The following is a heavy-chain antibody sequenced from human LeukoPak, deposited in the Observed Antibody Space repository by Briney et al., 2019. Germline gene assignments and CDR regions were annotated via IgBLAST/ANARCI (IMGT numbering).Heavy chain of an antibody. CDR2: FYFDGTGT. V-gene: IGHV3-74*03. CDR3: ATGLGFYYDY. Sequence: PGGSLRLSCAASGLTFTKYWMHGVRQAPGKGLMWVSRFYFDGTGTPYADSVRGRFTISRHNDKNTVYLQMNSLRAEDTAVYFCATGLGFYYDYWGQGTLVTVSS. D-gene: IGHD2/OR15-2a*01. CDR1: GLTFTKYW. J-gene: IGHJ4*02.